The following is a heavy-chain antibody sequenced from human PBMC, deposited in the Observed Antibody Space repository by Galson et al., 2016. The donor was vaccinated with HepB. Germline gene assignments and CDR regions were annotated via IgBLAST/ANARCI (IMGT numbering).Heavy chain of an antibody. CDR2: IDPADSYT. D-gene: IGHD3-10*01. CDR1: GYTFHGYW. J-gene: IGHJ5*02. Sequence: QSGAEVKKPGESLKISCKASGYTFHGYWISWVRQMPGKGLEWMGRIDPADSYTNFSLSFEGHVTISVDKSINTAYLQWSSLTASDTAIFYCARHTQFYNTDTQVTWFDPWVQATLVVVTS. CDR3: ARHTQFYNTDTQVTWFDP. V-gene: IGHV5-10-1*01.